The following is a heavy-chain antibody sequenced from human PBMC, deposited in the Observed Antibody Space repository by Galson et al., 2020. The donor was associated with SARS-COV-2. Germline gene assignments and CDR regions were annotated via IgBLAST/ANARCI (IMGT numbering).Heavy chain of an antibody. CDR1: GFTFSSYE. CDR2: ISSSGSTI. CDR3: ARDWVYCGGDCYAYGMDV. J-gene: IGHJ6*02. D-gene: IGHD2-21*02. Sequence: GSLRLSCAASGFTFSSYEMNWVRQAPGKGLEWVSYISSSGSTIYYADSVKGRFTISRDNAKNSLYLQMNSLRAEDTAVYYCARDWVYCGGDCYAYGMDVWGQGTTVTVSS. V-gene: IGHV3-48*03.